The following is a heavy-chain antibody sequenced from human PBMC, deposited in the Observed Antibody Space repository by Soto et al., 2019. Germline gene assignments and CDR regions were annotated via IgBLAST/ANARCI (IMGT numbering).Heavy chain of an antibody. J-gene: IGHJ5*02. CDR3: ARDLGAYCGGGSCYHAGWFDP. CDR2: IYYSGST. Sequence: SETLSLTCTVSGGSISSGDYYWSWIRQPPGKGLEWIGYIYYSGSTYYNPSLKGRVTISVDTSKNQFSLKLSSVTAADTAVYYCARDLGAYCGGGSCYHAGWFDPWGQGTLVTVSS. CDR1: GGSISSGDYY. D-gene: IGHD2-15*01. V-gene: IGHV4-30-4*01.